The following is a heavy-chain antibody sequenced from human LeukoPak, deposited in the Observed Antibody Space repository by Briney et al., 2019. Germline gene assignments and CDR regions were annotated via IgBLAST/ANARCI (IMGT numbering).Heavy chain of an antibody. CDR3: ARDGRQWVPLNWFDP. CDR2: ISAYNGNT. J-gene: IGHJ5*02. D-gene: IGHD6-19*01. V-gene: IGHV1-18*04. CDR1: GYTFNTYG. Sequence: AASVKVSCKASGYTFNTYGINWVRQAPGQGLEWMGWISAYNGNTNYAQNFQGRITLTTDTATSTAYMDLTGLRFDDTAVYYCARDGRQWVPLNWFDPWGQGTLVIGSS.